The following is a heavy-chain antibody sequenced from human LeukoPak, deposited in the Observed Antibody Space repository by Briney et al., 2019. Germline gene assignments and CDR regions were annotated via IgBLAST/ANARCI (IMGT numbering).Heavy chain of an antibody. CDR1: GYTFTGYY. Sequence: ASVKVSCMASGYTFTGYYMHWVRQAPGQRLEWMARINPNSGGTYYAQKFQGRVTMTRDTSISTAYMELSRLRSDDTAVYYCAQGYCSSTSCQMGWFDPWGQGTLVTVSS. J-gene: IGHJ5*02. CDR3: AQGYCSSTSCQMGWFDP. D-gene: IGHD2-2*01. V-gene: IGHV1-2*06. CDR2: INPNSGGT.